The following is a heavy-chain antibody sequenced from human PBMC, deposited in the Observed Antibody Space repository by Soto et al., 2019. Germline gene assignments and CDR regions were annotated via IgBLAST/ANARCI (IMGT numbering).Heavy chain of an antibody. D-gene: IGHD6-19*01. CDR1: GFTFSSYA. CDR3: AKARIIDYSSGWYFDY. Sequence: GGSLRLSCAASGFTFSSYAMSWVRQAPGKGLEWVSAISGSGGSTYYADSVKGRFTISRDNSKNTLYLQMNSLRAEDTAVYYCAKARIIDYSSGWYFDYWGQGTLVTVPS. J-gene: IGHJ4*02. CDR2: ISGSGGST. V-gene: IGHV3-23*01.